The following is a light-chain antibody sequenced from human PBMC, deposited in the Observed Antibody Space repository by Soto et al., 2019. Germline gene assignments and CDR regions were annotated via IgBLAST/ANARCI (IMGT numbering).Light chain of an antibody. J-gene: IGKJ1*01. CDR2: GTS. V-gene: IGKV3-20*01. CDR3: QDSSTSPWP. Sequence: TQSPGTLSLSQGERATLSCRSVQSVTSIYLAWYQQKPGQAPRLLIYGTSFRASGIPDRFRGSGSGTDFTLTISSLEPEDSAVYYCQDSSTSPWPFGQGTKVDI. CDR1: QSVTSIY.